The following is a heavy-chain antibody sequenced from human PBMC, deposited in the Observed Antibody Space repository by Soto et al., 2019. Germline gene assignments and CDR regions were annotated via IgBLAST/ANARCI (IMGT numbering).Heavy chain of an antibody. D-gene: IGHD3-16*02. V-gene: IGHV6-1*01. Sequence: SQTLSLTCAISGDSVSSNSAAWNWIRQSPSRGLEWLGRTYYRSKWYNDYAVSVKSRITINPDTSKNQFSLQLNSVTPEDTAVYYCARVGITFGGVIVTGPYYYYYMDVWGKGTTVTVSS. CDR3: ARVGITFGGVIVTGPYYYYYMDV. CDR1: GDSVSSNSAA. J-gene: IGHJ6*03. CDR2: TYYRSKWYN.